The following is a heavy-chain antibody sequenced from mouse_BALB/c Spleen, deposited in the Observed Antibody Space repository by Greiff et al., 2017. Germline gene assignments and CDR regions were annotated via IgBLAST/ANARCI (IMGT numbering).Heavy chain of an antibody. CDR3: ARYGGGGYFDV. CDR2: INPGSGGT. Sequence: VKLMESGAELVRPGTSVKVSCKASGYAFTNYLIEWVKQRPGQGLEWIGVINPGSGGTNYNEKFKGKATLTADKSSSTAYMQLSSLTSDDSAVYFCARYGGGGYFDVWGAGTTVTVSS. CDR1: GYAFTNYL. J-gene: IGHJ1*01. V-gene: IGHV1-54*01. D-gene: IGHD1-1*02.